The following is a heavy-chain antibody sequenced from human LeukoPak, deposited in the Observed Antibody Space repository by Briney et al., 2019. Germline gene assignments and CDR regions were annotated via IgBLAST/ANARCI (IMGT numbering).Heavy chain of an antibody. Sequence: GGSLRLSCAASGLTFSTYSMHWVRQAPDKGLEWVAIISYDGSNRYYADSVKGRFTISRDNSKNTLYLQMNSLRPEDTAVYYCARGFEADSGSYLVDYWGQGPLVTVSS. V-gene: IGHV3-30-3*01. J-gene: IGHJ4*02. CDR1: GLTFSTYS. CDR3: ARGFEADSGSYLVDY. D-gene: IGHD1-26*01. CDR2: ISYDGSNR.